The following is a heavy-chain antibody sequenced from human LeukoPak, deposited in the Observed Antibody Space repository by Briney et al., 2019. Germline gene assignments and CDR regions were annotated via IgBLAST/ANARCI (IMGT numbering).Heavy chain of an antibody. D-gene: IGHD3-16*02. Sequence: GGSLRLSCAASRFTFSSYAMHWVRQAPGKGLEWVAVISYDGSNKYYADSVKGRFTISRDNSKNTLYLQMNSLRAEDTAVYYCAREAPPYYDYVWGSYRYTARPYYFDYWGQGTLVTVSS. CDR2: ISYDGSNK. CDR1: RFTFSSYA. J-gene: IGHJ4*02. CDR3: AREAPPYYDYVWGSYRYTARPYYFDY. V-gene: IGHV3-30*04.